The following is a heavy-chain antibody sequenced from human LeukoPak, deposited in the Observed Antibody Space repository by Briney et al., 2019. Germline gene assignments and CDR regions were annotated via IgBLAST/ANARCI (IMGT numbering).Heavy chain of an antibody. V-gene: IGHV1-45*02. D-gene: IGHD3-22*01. CDR2: ITPFNGNT. J-gene: IGHJ3*02. CDR3: ARTAYHYYDSSGYWPDAFDI. Sequence: SVKVSCKASGYTFTSYGISWVRQAPGQALEWMGWITPFNGNTNYAQKFQDRVTITRDRSMSTAYMELSSLRSEDTAMYYCARTAYHYYDSSGYWPDAFDIWAKGQWSPSLQ. CDR1: GYTFTSYG.